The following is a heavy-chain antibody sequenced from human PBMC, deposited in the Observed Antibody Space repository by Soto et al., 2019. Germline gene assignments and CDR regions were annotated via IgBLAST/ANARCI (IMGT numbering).Heavy chain of an antibody. CDR2: IYYSGST. CDR3: ARASPYSSGWGNWFDP. D-gene: IGHD6-19*01. J-gene: IGHJ5*02. V-gene: IGHV4-59*01. Sequence: SETLSLTCTVSGGSISSYYWSWIRQPPGKGLEWIGYIYYSGSTNYNPSLKSRVTISVDTSKNQFSLKLSSVTAADTAVYYCARASPYSSGWGNWFDPWGQGTLVTVSS. CDR1: GGSISSYY.